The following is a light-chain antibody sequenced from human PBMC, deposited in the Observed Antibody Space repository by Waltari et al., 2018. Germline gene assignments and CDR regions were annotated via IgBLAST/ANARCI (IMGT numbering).Light chain of an antibody. CDR2: AVS. V-gene: IGKV1-39*01. CDR1: QTISSH. Sequence: DIQMTQSPSSLSASVGDRVTIKCRASQTISSHLSWYQQKPGKAPRLLIYAVSTLQTGVPPRFSGSESGTEFTLTISSLQLEDFATYYCQQSFSTPSFGGGTKVEIK. CDR3: QQSFSTPS. J-gene: IGKJ4*01.